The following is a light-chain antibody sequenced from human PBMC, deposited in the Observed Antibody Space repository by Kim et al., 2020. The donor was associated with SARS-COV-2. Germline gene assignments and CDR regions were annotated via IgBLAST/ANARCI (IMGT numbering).Light chain of an antibody. J-gene: IGKJ5*01. Sequence: PGERAPRSCRASQGVVSNDLAWYQQKPSQAPRLLIYGASTRATGIPDRFSGSGSGTDFTLIINRLEPEDFAVYYCQQYGRSPPITFGQGTRLEIK. V-gene: IGKV3-20*01. CDR2: GAS. CDR3: QQYGRSPPIT. CDR1: QGVVSND.